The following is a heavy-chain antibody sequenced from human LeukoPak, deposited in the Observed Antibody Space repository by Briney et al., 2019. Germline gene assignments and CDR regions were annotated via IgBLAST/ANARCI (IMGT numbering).Heavy chain of an antibody. CDR2: ISYDGSNK. J-gene: IGHJ4*02. CDR3: AKDGPAAAGIDY. V-gene: IGHV3-30*18. CDR1: GFTFSSYS. D-gene: IGHD6-13*01. Sequence: PGRSLRLSCAASGFTFSSYSMHWVRQAPGKGLEWVAVISYDGSNKYYADSVKGRFTISRDNSKNTLYLQMNSLRAEDTAVYYCAKDGPAAAGIDYWGQGTLVTVSS.